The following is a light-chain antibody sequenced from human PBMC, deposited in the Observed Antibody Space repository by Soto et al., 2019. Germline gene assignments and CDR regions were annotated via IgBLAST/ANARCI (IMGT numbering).Light chain of an antibody. CDR2: EVS. Sequence: ALTQPPSASGSPGQSVTISCTGTSSDVGGYNYVSWFQQHPGKAPKLMIYEVSKRPSGVPDRFSGSKSGNTASLTVSGLQAEDEADYYCSSYAGSNWVFGGGTKVTVL. CDR1: SSDVGGYNY. J-gene: IGLJ3*02. V-gene: IGLV2-8*01. CDR3: SSYAGSNWV.